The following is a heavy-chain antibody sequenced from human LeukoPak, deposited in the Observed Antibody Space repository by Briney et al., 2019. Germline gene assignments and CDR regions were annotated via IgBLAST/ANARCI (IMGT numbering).Heavy chain of an antibody. D-gene: IGHD3-3*01. CDR1: GFTFSNYW. Sequence: GGSLRLSCAASGFTFSNYWMTWVRQAPGKGLEWVAFIRYDGSNKYYADSVKGRFTISRDNSKNTLYLQMNSLRAEDTAVYYCAKDLTIFGVGPLDYWGQGTLVTVSS. CDR2: IRYDGSNK. J-gene: IGHJ4*02. CDR3: AKDLTIFGVGPLDY. V-gene: IGHV3-30*02.